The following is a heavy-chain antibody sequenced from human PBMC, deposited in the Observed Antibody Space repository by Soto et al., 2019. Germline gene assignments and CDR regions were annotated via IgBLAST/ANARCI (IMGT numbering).Heavy chain of an antibody. Sequence: VQLVESGGGLVQPGRSLRLSCAASGFTFDDYAMHWVRQAPGKGLEWVSGISWNSGSIGYADSVKGRFTISRDNAKNSLYLQMNSLRAEDTALYYCAKGDKWFYFDYWGQGTLVTVSS. J-gene: IGHJ4*02. V-gene: IGHV3-9*01. D-gene: IGHD3-22*01. CDR1: GFTFDDYA. CDR3: AKGDKWFYFDY. CDR2: ISWNSGSI.